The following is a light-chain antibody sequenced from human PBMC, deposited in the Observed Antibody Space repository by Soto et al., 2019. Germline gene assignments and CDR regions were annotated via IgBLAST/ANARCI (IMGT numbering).Light chain of an antibody. CDR2: DAS. Sequence: IQMTQSPSSLAASVGDRVTITCRASQTISTYVNWYRQKSGAAPEPLIYDASTLQSGVPSRFRGGGSGTDFTLTISSLQLEDFATYYCQQSYNTPQTFGQGTKVDIK. J-gene: IGKJ1*01. CDR3: QQSYNTPQT. V-gene: IGKV1-39*01. CDR1: QTISTY.